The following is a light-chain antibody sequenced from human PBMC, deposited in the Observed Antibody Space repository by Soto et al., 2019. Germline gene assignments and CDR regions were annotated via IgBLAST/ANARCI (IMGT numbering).Light chain of an antibody. J-gene: IGKJ4*01. V-gene: IGKV3-15*01. CDR1: QSVKNN. CDR3: QQYDHWPPRT. Sequence: EIVMTQSPATLSVSPGERATLSCRASQSVKNNLAWYQQKPGQSPRLVMYGASTRATGIPTRFSGSGSGSGTEFTLTISSLQSEDFAVYYCQQYDHWPPRTFGGGTKVEIK. CDR2: GAS.